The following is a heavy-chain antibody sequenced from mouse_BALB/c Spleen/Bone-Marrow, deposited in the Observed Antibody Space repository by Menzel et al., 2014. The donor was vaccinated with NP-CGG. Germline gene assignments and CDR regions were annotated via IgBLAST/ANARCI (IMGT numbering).Heavy chain of an antibody. J-gene: IGHJ2*01. CDR1: GFTFTDYY. CDR2: IRNKANGHTT. CDR3: ARDKGRVFFDY. Sequence: VQLKESGGGLVQPGGSLRLSCATSGFTFTDYYMNWVRQPPGKALEWLGFIRNKANGHTTEYSASVKGRFTISRDNSQNILYLQMNTLRAEDSATYYCARDKGRVFFDYWGQGTTLTVSS. V-gene: IGHV7-3*02.